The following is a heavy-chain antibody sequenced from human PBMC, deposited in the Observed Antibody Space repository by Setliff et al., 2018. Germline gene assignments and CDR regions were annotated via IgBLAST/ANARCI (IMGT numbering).Heavy chain of an antibody. Sequence: GGSLRLSCAASGFTFSTYAMNWVRQAPGKGLEWVSGISYSDITDYADSVKGRFTISRDNSKNTLYLQMNSLRAEDTAVYYCAKAYGDSHYYYYYYMDVWGKGTTVTVSS. CDR2: ISYSDIT. V-gene: IGHV3-23*01. D-gene: IGHD4-17*01. CDR3: AKAYGDSHYYYYYYMDV. J-gene: IGHJ6*03. CDR1: GFTFSTYA.